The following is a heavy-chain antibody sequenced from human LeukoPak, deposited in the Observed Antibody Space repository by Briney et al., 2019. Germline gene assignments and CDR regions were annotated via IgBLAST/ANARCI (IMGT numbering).Heavy chain of an antibody. Sequence: GGSLKLSCAASGFTFSGSAMHWVRQASGKGLEWVGRIRSKANSYATAYAASVKGRFTISRDDSKNTAYLQMNSLKTEDTAVYYCTRLVSGYYGMDVWGQGTTVTVSS. J-gene: IGHJ6*02. D-gene: IGHD3-16*01. CDR3: TRLVSGYYGMDV. V-gene: IGHV3-73*01. CDR1: GFTFSGSA. CDR2: IRSKANSYAT.